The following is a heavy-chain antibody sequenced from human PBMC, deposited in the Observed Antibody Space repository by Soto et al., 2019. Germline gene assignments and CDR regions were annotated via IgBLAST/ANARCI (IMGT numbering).Heavy chain of an antibody. Sequence: PGGSLRLSSASSGCTLSSDWMVWVRQAAGKGLEWVANIKQDGSEKCYVDSVKGRFTISRDTAKNSLYLQMNSLRAEDTAVYYCARDLASTTIPNYWGQGTLVTVPS. CDR2: IKQDGSEK. CDR3: ARDLASTTIPNY. CDR1: GCTLSSDW. V-gene: IGHV3-7*01. D-gene: IGHD4-17*01. J-gene: IGHJ4*02.